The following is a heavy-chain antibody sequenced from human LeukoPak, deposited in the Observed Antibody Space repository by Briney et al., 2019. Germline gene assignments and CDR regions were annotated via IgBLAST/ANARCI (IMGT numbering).Heavy chain of an antibody. Sequence: SETLSLTCSVSGGSISSSNYYWGWVRQPPGKGLEWLRSVHYTGSTYYNYNSSPKIPVIISIDTSKNPFSLNVISLTAADTAVYYCARHPWQQLSYDWFGPWGPPALVSVSS. D-gene: IGHD6-13*01. CDR2: VHYTGST. CDR3: ARHPWQQLSYDWFGP. V-gene: IGHV4-39*01. J-gene: IGHJ5*02. CDR1: GGSISSSNYY.